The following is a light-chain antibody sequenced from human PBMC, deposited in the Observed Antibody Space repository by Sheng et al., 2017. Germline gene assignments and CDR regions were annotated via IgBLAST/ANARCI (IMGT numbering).Light chain of an antibody. CDR2: AAS. CDR3: QQSYSPLGLT. Sequence: DIQMTQSPSSRSASVGDRVTITCRASQSIGRYLNWYQQKLGKAPKLLISAASSLEDGVPSRFRGSGSGTDFTLTISSLQPEDSATYYCQQSYSPLGLTFGGGTKVDI. J-gene: IGKJ4*01. CDR1: QSIGRY. V-gene: IGKV1-39*01.